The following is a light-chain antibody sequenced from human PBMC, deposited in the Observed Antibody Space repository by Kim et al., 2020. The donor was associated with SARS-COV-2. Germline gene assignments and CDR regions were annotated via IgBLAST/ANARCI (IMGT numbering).Light chain of an antibody. J-gene: IGLJ2*01. V-gene: IGLV1-51*01. CDR2: DND. CDR1: NSNMVKNY. CDR3: ATWDNSLNGLV. Sequence: GQKRTISCSGSNSNMVKNYVSWYQQLPGTAPKLLIYDNDKRHSGIPDRFSGSKSGTSATLDITGLQTGDEADYYCATWDNSLNGLVFGGGTQLTVL.